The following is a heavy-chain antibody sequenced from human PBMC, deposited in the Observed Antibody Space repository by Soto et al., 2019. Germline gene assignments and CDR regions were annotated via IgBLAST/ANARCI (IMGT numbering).Heavy chain of an antibody. CDR2: ISYDGSNK. CDR1: GFTFSSYG. D-gene: IGHD6-13*01. Sequence: PGGSLRLSCAASGFTFSSYGMHWVRQAPGKGLEWVAVISYDGSNKYYADSVKGRFTISRDNSKNTLYLQMNSLRAEDTAVYYCAKESDNTAAADDNNWFDPWGQGT. CDR3: AKESDNTAAADDNNWFDP. V-gene: IGHV3-30*18. J-gene: IGHJ5*02.